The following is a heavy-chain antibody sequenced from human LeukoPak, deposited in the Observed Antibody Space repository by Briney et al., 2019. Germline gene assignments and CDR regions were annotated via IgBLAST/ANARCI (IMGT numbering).Heavy chain of an antibody. CDR3: AKAQGYYDC. J-gene: IGHJ4*02. CDR2: IGVGGTT. V-gene: IGHV3-23*01. CDR1: GFTFSKYG. Sequence: PGGSLRLSCAASGFTFSKYGMNWVRQAPGKGLEWVSGIGVGGTTYYADSVKGRFTISRDTSKNTLYLQMNSLGAEDTAVYYCAKAQGYYDCWGQGTLVTVSS. D-gene: IGHD3-22*01.